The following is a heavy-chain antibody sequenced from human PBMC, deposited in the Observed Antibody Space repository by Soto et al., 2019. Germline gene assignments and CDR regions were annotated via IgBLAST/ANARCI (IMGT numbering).Heavy chain of an antibody. CDR2: ISYDGKQT. CDR1: GVTFKDYG. J-gene: IGHJ2*01. D-gene: IGHD3-16*01. V-gene: IGHV3-30*03. Sequence: GGSLRLSCGAPGVTFKDYGMHWVRQAPGKGLEWVAVISYDGKQTYYADSVKGRFTISKDKSKRTLFLQMNSLRVDDTAVYYCARDGWGSNWYFDLWGRGTLVTVSS. CDR3: ARDGWGSNWYFDL.